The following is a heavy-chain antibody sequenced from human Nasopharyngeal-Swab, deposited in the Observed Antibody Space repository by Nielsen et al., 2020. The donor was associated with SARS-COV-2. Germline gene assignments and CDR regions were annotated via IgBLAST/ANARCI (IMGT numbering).Heavy chain of an antibody. Sequence: VRQMPGKGLEWMGTIYPADSGTRYSPSFQGQVTISVDKSISTAYLQWSSLKASDTATYYCARHDRGWFGTGGDVWGQGTTVTVSS. D-gene: IGHD3-10*01. CDR2: IYPADSGT. V-gene: IGHV5-51*01. J-gene: IGHJ6*02. CDR3: ARHDRGWFGTGGDV.